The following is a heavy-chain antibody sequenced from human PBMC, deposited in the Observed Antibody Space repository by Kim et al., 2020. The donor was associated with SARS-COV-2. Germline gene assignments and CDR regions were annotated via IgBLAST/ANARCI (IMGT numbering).Heavy chain of an antibody. J-gene: IGHJ6*02. Sequence: GGSLRLSCAASGFTFSSYWMSWVRQAPGKGLEWVANIKQDGSEKYYVDSVKGRFTISRDNAKNSLYLQMNSLRAEDTAVYYCARAGDTAMVTGYYYYGMDVWGQGTTVTVSS. V-gene: IGHV3-7*01. CDR2: IKQDGSEK. D-gene: IGHD5-18*01. CDR1: GFTFSSYW. CDR3: ARAGDTAMVTGYYYYGMDV.